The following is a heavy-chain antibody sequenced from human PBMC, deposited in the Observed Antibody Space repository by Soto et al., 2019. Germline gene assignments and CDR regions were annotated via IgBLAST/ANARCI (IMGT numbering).Heavy chain of an antibody. CDR3: ARGGRIVDTGIGYYYYHAMDV. V-gene: IGHV1-46*01. CDR2: FNPTGDTA. CDR1: GGTFTSYY. D-gene: IGHD5-18*01. J-gene: IGHJ6*02. Sequence: ASVKVSCKASGGTFTSYYIHWVRQAPGQGPEWMGIFNPTGDTASYAQKLQGRVTMTRDTSTGTAYMELGSLRSEDTAVYYCARGGRIVDTGIGYYYYHAMDVWGQGTTVTVSS.